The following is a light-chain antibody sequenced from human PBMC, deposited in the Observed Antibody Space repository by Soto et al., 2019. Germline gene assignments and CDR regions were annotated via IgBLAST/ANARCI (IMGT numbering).Light chain of an antibody. J-gene: IGKJ4*01. CDR3: QQYDDLPLT. Sequence: EIQMTQSPSSLSASVGDRVTITCQASQDISNYLNWYQQKPGKAPKLLIYDASNLETAVPSRFSGSGSGTDFTFTISSLQPEDIATYYCQQYDDLPLTFGGGTKVDIK. CDR2: DAS. CDR1: QDISNY. V-gene: IGKV1-33*01.